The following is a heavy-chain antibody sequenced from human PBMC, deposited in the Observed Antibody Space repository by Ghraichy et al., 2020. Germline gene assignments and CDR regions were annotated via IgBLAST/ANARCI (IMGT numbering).Heavy chain of an antibody. CDR3: ARMVSRRYNWFDP. CDR1: GGSISSYY. D-gene: IGHD2-21*01. V-gene: IGHV4-4*09. Sequence: SETLSLTCTVSGGSISSYYWSWIRQPPGKGLEWIGYIYTSGSTNYNPSLKSRVTISVDTSKNQFSLKLSSVTAADTAVYYCARMVSRRYNWFDPWGQGTLVTVSS. CDR2: IYTSGST. J-gene: IGHJ5*02.